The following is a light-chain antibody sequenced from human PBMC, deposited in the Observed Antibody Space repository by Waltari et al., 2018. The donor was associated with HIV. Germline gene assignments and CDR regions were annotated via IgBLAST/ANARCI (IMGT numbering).Light chain of an antibody. CDR2: EDS. CDR3: CSYGGFTTYV. V-gene: IGLV2-23*01. J-gene: IGLJ1*01. Sequence: QSALTQPASVSGSPGQSITISCIGTSSDVGGYSLVSWYQPHPGKAPQLLIFEDSEPPSWVANRFSASKSRTTASLTISGLLAEDAADYYCCSYGGFTTYVFGSGTKVTVL. CDR1: SSDVGGYSL.